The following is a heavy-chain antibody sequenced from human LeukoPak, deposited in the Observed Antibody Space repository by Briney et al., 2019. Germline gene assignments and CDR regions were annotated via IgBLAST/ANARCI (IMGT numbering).Heavy chain of an antibody. D-gene: IGHD5-18*01. CDR1: GFTFSDYA. CDR2: ISGSGNST. V-gene: IGHV3-23*01. J-gene: IGHJ5*02. CDR3: AKGGYTYGP. Sequence: GGSLRLSCVASGFTFSDYAVTWVRQAPGKGLEWVSAISGSGNSTFYADSVKGRFTISRDNSKNTLYLQMNSLRAEDTALYYCAKGGYTYGPWGQGTLVTVSS.